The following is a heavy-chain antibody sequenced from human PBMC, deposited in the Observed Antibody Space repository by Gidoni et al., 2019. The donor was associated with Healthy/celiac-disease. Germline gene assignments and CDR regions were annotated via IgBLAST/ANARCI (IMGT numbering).Heavy chain of an antibody. V-gene: IGHV3-7*01. CDR2: GSEK. CDR3: ARDVKVAGYNWFDP. J-gene: IGHJ5*02. D-gene: IGHD6-19*01. Sequence: GSEKYYVDSVKGRFTISRDNAKNSLYLQMNSLRAEDTAVYYCARDVKVAGYNWFDPWGQGTLVTVSS.